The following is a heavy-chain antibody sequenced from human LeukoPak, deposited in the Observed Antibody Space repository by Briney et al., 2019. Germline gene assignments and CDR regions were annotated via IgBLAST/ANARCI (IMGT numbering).Heavy chain of an antibody. CDR2: INPSGGST. Sequence: GASVKVSCKASGYTFTSYGISWVRQAPGQGLEWMGIINPSGGSTSYAQKFQGRVTMTRDTSTSTVYMELSSLRSEDTAVYYCARSGGSCYSVGGYPCYYGMDVWGQGTTVTVSS. CDR1: GYTFTSYG. D-gene: IGHD2-15*01. J-gene: IGHJ6*02. CDR3: ARSGGSCYSVGGYPCYYGMDV. V-gene: IGHV1-46*01.